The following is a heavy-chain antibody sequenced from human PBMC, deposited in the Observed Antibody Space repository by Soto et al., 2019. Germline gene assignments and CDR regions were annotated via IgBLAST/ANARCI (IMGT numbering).Heavy chain of an antibody. CDR1: GYTFTGYS. Sequence: GASVKVSCKASGYTFTGYSMHWVRQAPGQGLEWMGRIIPILGIANYAQKFQGRVTITADKSTSTAYMELSSLRSEDTAVYYCAVSPPYYYDSSGPLGAFDIWGQGTMVTVSS. J-gene: IGHJ3*02. V-gene: IGHV1-69*02. CDR2: IIPILGIA. D-gene: IGHD3-22*01. CDR3: AVSPPYYYDSSGPLGAFDI.